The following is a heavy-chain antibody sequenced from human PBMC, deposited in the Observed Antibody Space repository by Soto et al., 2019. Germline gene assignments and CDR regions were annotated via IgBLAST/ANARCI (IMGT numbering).Heavy chain of an antibody. CDR1: GDSVSSNSAA. CDR2: TYYRSKWFN. J-gene: IGHJ4*02. D-gene: IGHD3-16*01. V-gene: IGHV6-1*01. CDR3: ARGDQGFDY. Sequence: PSQTLSLTCAISGDSVSSNSAAWNCISQSPSRGLEWLGRTYYRSKWFNNYAPSVKSRITINPDTSRNQFSLQLNSVTPEDTAVYYCARGDQGFDYWGQGTLVTVSS.